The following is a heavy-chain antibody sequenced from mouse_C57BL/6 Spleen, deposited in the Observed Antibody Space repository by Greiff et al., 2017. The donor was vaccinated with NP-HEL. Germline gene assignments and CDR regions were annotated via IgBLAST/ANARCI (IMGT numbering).Heavy chain of an antibody. V-gene: IGHV1-64*01. D-gene: IGHD1-1*01. CDR2: IHPNSGST. Sequence: QVQLQQPGAELVKPGASVKLSCKASGYTFTSYWMHWVKQRPGQGLEWIGMIHPNSGSTNYNEKFKSKATLTVDKSSSTAYMQLSSLTSEDSAVYYCARSVSYGSSWDWYFDVWGTGTTVTVSS. CDR1: GYTFTSYW. CDR3: ARSVSYGSSWDWYFDV. J-gene: IGHJ1*03.